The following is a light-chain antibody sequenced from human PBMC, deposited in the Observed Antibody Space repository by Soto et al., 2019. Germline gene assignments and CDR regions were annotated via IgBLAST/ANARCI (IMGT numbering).Light chain of an antibody. CDR3: QQYYSTPWT. J-gene: IGKJ1*01. V-gene: IGKV4-1*01. CDR1: QSFLYISNNKNY. Sequence: DIVMTQSPDSLAVSLGERATINCKSSQSFLYISNNKNYLAWYQQKPGQPPKLLIYWASTRESGVPDRLSGSGSGTDFTLTISSLQAEDVAIYYCQQYYSTPWTFGQGTKVDIK. CDR2: WAS.